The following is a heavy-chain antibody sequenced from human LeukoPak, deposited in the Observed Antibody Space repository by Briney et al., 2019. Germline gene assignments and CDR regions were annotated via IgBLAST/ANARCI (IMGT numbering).Heavy chain of an antibody. CDR3: ARHRASVFEGYMDV. Sequence: GGSLRLSCAASGFYLGNHGMHWVRLAPGKGLEWVAIICSDGVNKYCADSVKGRFTISRDTSKNTLFLEMESLTTEDTAVYYCARHRASVFEGYMDVWGKGATVSVSS. V-gene: IGHV3-33*01. J-gene: IGHJ6*03. CDR1: GFYLGNHG. CDR2: ICSDGVNK. D-gene: IGHD2-8*01.